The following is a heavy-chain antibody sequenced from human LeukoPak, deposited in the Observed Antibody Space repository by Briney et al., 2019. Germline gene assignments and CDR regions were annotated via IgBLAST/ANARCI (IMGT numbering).Heavy chain of an antibody. CDR3: ARWDSRGWRESDY. J-gene: IGHJ4*02. D-gene: IGHD6-19*01. Sequence: PSETLSLTCTVSGGPISNYHWSWLRQPPGKGLEWIGYIYYSGSTNYNPSLKSRVTISVDTSKNQFSLKLSSVTAADTAVYYCARWDSRGWRESDYWGQGTLVTVSS. CDR2: IYYSGST. CDR1: GGPISNYH. V-gene: IGHV4-59*01.